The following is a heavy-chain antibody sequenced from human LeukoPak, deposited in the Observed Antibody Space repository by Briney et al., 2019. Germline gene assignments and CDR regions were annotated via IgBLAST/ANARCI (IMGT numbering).Heavy chain of an antibody. D-gene: IGHD2-2*01. Sequence: GASVKVSCKASGYRFTSYDMHWVRPAPGQGLEWMGIINPSGGSTSYAQRFQGRVAMTRDTSTTTVYMEVNSLTSEDTAVYFCARDGPTAAPFDYWGQGTLVTVSS. J-gene: IGHJ4*02. CDR3: ARDGPTAAPFDY. CDR1: GYRFTSYD. CDR2: INPSGGST. V-gene: IGHV1-46*01.